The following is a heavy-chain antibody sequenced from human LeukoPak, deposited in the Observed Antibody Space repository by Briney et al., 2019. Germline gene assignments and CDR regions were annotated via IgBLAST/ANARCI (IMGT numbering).Heavy chain of an antibody. Sequence: GASVEVSCKASGYTFTGYYMHWVRQAPGQGLEWMGWINPNSGGTNYAQKFQGRVTMTRDTSISTAYMELSRLKSDDTAVYYCARGSSGPHFTFFDYWGQGTLVTVSS. CDR3: ARGSSGPHFTFFDY. J-gene: IGHJ4*02. V-gene: IGHV1-2*02. CDR1: GYTFTGYY. D-gene: IGHD3-22*01. CDR2: INPNSGGT.